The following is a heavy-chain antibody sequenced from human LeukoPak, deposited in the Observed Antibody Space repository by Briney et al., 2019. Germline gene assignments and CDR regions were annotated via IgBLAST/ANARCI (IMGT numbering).Heavy chain of an antibody. Sequence: GGSLRLSCAASGFTFSSYAMSWVRQAPGKGLEWVSAISGSGGSTYYADSVKGRFTISRDNSKNTLYLQMNSLRAEGTAVYYCAAKYDILTGYYQGLDPWGQGTLVTVSS. CDR2: ISGSGGST. D-gene: IGHD3-9*01. CDR1: GFTFSSYA. J-gene: IGHJ5*02. V-gene: IGHV3-23*01. CDR3: AAKYDILTGYYQGLDP.